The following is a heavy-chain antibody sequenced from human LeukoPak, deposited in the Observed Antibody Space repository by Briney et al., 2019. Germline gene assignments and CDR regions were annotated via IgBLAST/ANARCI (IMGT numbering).Heavy chain of an antibody. V-gene: IGHV3-23*01. J-gene: IGHJ3*02. CDR3: AKGKIWFGEYDAFDI. Sequence: GGSLRLSCAASGSTFSSYAMSWVRQAPGKGLEWVSAISGSGGSTYYADSVKGRFTISRDNSKNTLYLQMNSLRAEDTAVYYCAKGKIWFGEYDAFDIWGQGTMVTVSS. D-gene: IGHD3-10*01. CDR1: GSTFSSYA. CDR2: ISGSGGST.